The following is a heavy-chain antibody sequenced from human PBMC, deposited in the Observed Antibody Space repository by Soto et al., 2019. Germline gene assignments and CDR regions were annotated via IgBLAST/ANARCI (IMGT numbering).Heavy chain of an antibody. CDR3: ATDRVQLVSPQVHSVGAHTFDY. Sequence: GASVKVSCKVSGYTLTELSMHWVRQAPGKGLEWMGGFDPEDGETIYAQKFQGRVTMTEDTSTDTAYMELSSLRSEDTAVYYCATDRVQLVSPQVHSVGAHTFDYRAQRTLVTGSS. CDR2: FDPEDGET. V-gene: IGHV1-24*01. CDR1: GYTLTELS. D-gene: IGHD6-6*01. J-gene: IGHJ4*02.